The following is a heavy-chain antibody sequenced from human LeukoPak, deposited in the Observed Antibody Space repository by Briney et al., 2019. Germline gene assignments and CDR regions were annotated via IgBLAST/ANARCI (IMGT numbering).Heavy chain of an antibody. J-gene: IGHJ3*02. D-gene: IGHD6-19*01. CDR2: INWNGGST. V-gene: IGHV3-20*04. CDR1: GFTFDDYG. CDR3: ARVNSSGWLWCAFDT. Sequence: PGGSLRLSCAASGFTFDDYGMSWVRQAPGKGLEWVSGINWNGGSTGYADSVKGRFTISRDNAKNSLYLQMNSLRAEDTALYYCARVNSSGWLWCAFDTWGQGTMVTVSS.